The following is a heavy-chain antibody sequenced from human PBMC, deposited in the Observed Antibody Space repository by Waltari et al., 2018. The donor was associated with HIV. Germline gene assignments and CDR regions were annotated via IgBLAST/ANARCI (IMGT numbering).Heavy chain of an antibody. CDR1: GFTFSSYE. CDR2: IFSSGSTI. V-gene: IGHV3-48*03. J-gene: IGHJ4*02. CDR3: ARDGPGYFDY. Sequence: EVQLVESGGGLVQPGGSLRLSCAASGFTFSSYEMNWVRQAQGKGLEWVSYIFSSGSTIYYADSVKGRFTISRDNAKNSLYLQMNSLRAEDTAVYYCARDGPGYFDYWGQGTLVTVSS.